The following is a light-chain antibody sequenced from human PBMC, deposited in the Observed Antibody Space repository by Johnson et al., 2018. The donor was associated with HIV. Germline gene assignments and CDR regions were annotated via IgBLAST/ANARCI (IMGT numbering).Light chain of an antibody. J-gene: IGLJ1*01. CDR1: SSNIGNNF. V-gene: IGLV1-51*01. CDR3: GTWDSSLRAYV. CDR2: DTD. Sequence: PVLTQPPSVSAAPGQKVTVSCSGSSSNIGNNFVSWYQQVPGTAPKLLIYDTDKRPSGIPDRFSGSKSGTSATLGITGLQTGDEAGYYCGTWDSSLRAYVFGTGTKVTVL.